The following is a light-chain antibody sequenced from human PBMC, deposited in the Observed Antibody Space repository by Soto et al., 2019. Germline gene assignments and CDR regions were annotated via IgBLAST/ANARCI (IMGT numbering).Light chain of an antibody. V-gene: IGKV3-15*01. J-gene: IGKJ5*01. CDR3: QRYNNWPPWT. Sequence: EILLTQSPATLSLSPGERATLSCRASQSVNNFLAWYQQKPGQAPRLLIFDVSTRATGIPARFSGSGSGTELTLTISSLQSEDFAVYYCQRYNNWPPWTFGQGTRLEIK. CDR1: QSVNNF. CDR2: DVS.